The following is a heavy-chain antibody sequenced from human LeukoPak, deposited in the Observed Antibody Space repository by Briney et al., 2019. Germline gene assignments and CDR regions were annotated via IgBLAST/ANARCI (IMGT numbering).Heavy chain of an antibody. CDR2: INPNSGGT. J-gene: IGHJ3*01. CDR3: ASGRDYGDERGAFDL. Sequence: ASVRVSCKASGYTFIGYYMHWVRQAPGQGLEWMGWINPNSGGTNYAQKFQGRVTMTRDTSISTAYMELSSLRSGGTAIYYCASGRDYGDERGAFDLWGQGTMVTVSS. CDR1: GYTFIGYY. D-gene: IGHD4-17*01. V-gene: IGHV1-2*02.